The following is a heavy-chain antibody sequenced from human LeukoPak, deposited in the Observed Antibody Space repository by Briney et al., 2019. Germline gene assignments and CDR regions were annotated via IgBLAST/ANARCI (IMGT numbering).Heavy chain of an antibody. CDR3: TRGPYDFWSGYYYFDY. Sequence: GRSLRLSCTASGFTFGDYAMSWVRQAPGKGLEWVGFIRSKAYGGTTEYDASVKGRFTISRDDSKSIAYLQMNSLKTEDTAVYYCTRGPYDFWSGYYYFDYWGQGTLVTVSS. CDR1: GFTFGDYA. V-gene: IGHV3-49*04. J-gene: IGHJ4*02. CDR2: IRSKAYGGTT. D-gene: IGHD3-3*01.